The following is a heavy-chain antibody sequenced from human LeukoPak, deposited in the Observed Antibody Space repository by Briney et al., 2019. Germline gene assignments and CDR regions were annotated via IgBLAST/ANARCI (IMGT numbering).Heavy chain of an antibody. J-gene: IGHJ4*02. CDR2: INTDGSST. V-gene: IGHV3-74*01. Sequence: GGSLRLSCAASGFTFSSYWMHWVRQASGKGLVWVSRINTDGSSTSYADSVKGRFTISRDNAKNTLYLQMNSLRAEDTAVYYCARVRGKLEPFDYWGQGTLVTVSS. D-gene: IGHD1-26*01. CDR1: GFTFSSYW. CDR3: ARVRGKLEPFDY.